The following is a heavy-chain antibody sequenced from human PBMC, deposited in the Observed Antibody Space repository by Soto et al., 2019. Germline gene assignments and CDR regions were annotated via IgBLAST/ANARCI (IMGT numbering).Heavy chain of an antibody. V-gene: IGHV1-2*02. D-gene: IGHD3-22*01. CDR3: ARGSYYYDSSGYYPSYYYYGMDV. Sequence: SVEVSCKASGYTFTGYYMHWVRQAPGQWLEFIVWINPNSGGTNYAQKFQGRVTMTRDTSISTAYMELSRLRSDDTAVYYCARGSYYYDSSGYYPSYYYYGMDVWGQGTTVTVAS. CDR2: INPNSGGT. J-gene: IGHJ6*02. CDR1: GYTFTGYY.